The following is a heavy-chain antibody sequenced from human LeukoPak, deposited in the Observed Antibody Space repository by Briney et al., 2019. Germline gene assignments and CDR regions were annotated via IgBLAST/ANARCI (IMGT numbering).Heavy chain of an antibody. CDR3: ARVASSGSVGAFDI. J-gene: IGHJ3*02. Sequence: PGGSLRLSCAASGFTFSRYNMHWVRQATGKGLEWVSGIGTAEDTYYPGSVKGRFTISRENAKNSLYLQMNSLRAGDTAVYYCARVASSGSVGAFDIWGQGTMVTVSS. D-gene: IGHD6-19*01. CDR1: GFTFSRYN. CDR2: IGTAEDT. V-gene: IGHV3-13*04.